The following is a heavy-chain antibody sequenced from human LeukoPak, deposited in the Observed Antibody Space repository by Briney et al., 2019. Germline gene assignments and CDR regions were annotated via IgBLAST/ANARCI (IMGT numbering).Heavy chain of an antibody. J-gene: IGHJ4*02. V-gene: IGHV1-18*01. CDR3: ARGLDAAAGLANFDY. D-gene: IGHD6-25*01. CDR1: GYTFTSSG. Sequence: ASVKVSCKASGYTFTSSGISWVRQAPGQGLEWMGWISAYNGNTNYAQKSEGRLTLTTDTATSSVYMELRNLRSDDTAVYYCARGLDAAAGLANFDYWGQGTLVTVSS. CDR2: ISAYNGNT.